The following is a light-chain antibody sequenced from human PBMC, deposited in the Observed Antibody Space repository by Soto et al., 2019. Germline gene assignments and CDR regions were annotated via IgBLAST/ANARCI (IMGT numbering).Light chain of an antibody. CDR1: QSVSSSY. V-gene: IGKV3D-20*02. CDR2: GAT. CDR3: QQRNDWVT. Sequence: EIVLTQSPGTLSLSPGERATLSCRASQSVSSSYLAWYQQKPGQAPRLLIFGATYRATGIPARFSGSGSGTEFNLTISSLQSEDFAVYYCQQRNDWVTFGGGTKVDIK. J-gene: IGKJ4*01.